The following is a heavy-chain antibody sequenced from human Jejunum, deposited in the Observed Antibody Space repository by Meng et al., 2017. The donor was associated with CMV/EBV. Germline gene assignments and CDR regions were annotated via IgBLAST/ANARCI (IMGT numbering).Heavy chain of an antibody. CDR3: ARARYSGNVFDY. Sequence: SCTGSGFTFHGHGRSWVRQVPGKGLEWVSGMNWNGGSTGYGDSVKGRFTMSRDNAKNSLYLHMNSLRVEDSALYFCARARYSGNVFDYWGQGTLVTVSS. V-gene: IGHV3-20*04. CDR2: MNWNGGST. CDR1: GFTFHGHG. J-gene: IGHJ4*02. D-gene: IGHD1-26*01.